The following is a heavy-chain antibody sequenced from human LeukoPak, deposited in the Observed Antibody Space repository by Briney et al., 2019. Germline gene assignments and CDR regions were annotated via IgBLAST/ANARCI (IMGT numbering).Heavy chain of an antibody. J-gene: IGHJ6*02. CDR1: GFTFSSCA. V-gene: IGHV3-23*01. CDR3: AKGVTTVRIYYHGMDV. D-gene: IGHD4-17*01. Sequence: GGSLRLFCAASGFTFSSCAMSWVRQAPGKGLEWVSLISGSGDSRYYADSVKGRFTISRDNAKNTLWLQMNSLRAEDTAVYYCAKGVTTVRIYYHGMDVWGQGTTVTVSS. CDR2: ISGSGDSR.